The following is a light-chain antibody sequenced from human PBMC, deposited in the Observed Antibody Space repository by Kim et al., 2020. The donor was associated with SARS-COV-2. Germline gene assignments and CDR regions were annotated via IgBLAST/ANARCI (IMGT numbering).Light chain of an antibody. CDR1: QSVSNNY. CDR2: GAS. J-gene: IGKJ2*01. CDR3: QQYGSSPYA. V-gene: IGKV3-20*01. Sequence: LVPGERATLSCRASQSVSNNYLAWYQQKPGQAPRLLIYGASNRATGIPDRFSGSGSGTDFTLTISRLEPEDFAVYYCQQYGSSPYAFGQGTKLEI.